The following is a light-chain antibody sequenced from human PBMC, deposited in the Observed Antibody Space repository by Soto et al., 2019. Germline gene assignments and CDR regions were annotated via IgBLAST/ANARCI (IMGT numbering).Light chain of an antibody. CDR1: SSDIGAYNH. V-gene: IGLV2-8*01. J-gene: IGLJ2*01. Sequence: QSALTQPPSASGSPGQSVTISCTGTSSDIGAYNHVSWYQQHPGKAARFIIYEVSQRPSGVPDRFSGSKSGNTASLTVSGLQADDEADYYCSSYAGSNGPVIFGGGTKLTVL. CDR3: SSYAGSNGPVI. CDR2: EVS.